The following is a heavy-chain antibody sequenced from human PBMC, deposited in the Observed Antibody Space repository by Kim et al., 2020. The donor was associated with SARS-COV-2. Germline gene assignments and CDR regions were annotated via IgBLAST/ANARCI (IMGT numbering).Heavy chain of an antibody. CDR3: AKRYYYFDN. D-gene: IGHD1-1*01. CDR2: ITITGDHT. V-gene: IGHV3-23*01. J-gene: IGHJ4*02. CDR1: GFPFSSYA. Sequence: GGSLRLSCAASGFPFSSYAMSWVRQAPGKGLEWVSSITITGDHTYYADSVKGRFTISRDNSRSTVYLQLNSLRADDTAVYYCAKRYYYFDNWGQGALVTVSS.